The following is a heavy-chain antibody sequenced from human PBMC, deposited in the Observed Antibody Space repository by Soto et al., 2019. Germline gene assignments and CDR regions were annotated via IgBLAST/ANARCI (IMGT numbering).Heavy chain of an antibody. D-gene: IGHD3-3*01. Sequence: PGGSLRLSCAASGFTFSSYGMHWVRQAPGKGLEWVAVISYDGSNKYYADSVKGRFTISIDNSKNTLYLQMNSLRAEETAVYYCAKRGHDFWSGYLDXWGQGTLVTVSX. CDR1: GFTFSSYG. CDR3: AKRGHDFWSGYLDX. J-gene: IGHJ4*02. V-gene: IGHV3-30*18. CDR2: ISYDGSNK.